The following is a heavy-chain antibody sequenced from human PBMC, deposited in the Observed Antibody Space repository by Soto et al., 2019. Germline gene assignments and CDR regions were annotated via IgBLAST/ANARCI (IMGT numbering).Heavy chain of an antibody. Sequence: QVQLQESGPGLVKPSETLSLTCTVSGGSISSYYWSWIRQPPGKGLEWIGYIYYSGSTNYNPSLKGRVTISVDTSKNQFSLKLSSVTAADTAVYYCARTLGGYGDYSWVYYYYGMDVWGQGTTVTVSS. V-gene: IGHV4-59*01. J-gene: IGHJ6*02. CDR3: ARTLGGYGDYSWVYYYYGMDV. CDR1: GGSISSYY. D-gene: IGHD4-17*01. CDR2: IYYSGST.